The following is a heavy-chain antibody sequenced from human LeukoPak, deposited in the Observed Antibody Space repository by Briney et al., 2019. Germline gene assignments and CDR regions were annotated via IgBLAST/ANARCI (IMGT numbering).Heavy chain of an antibody. CDR2: ISSSSSYI. CDR3: AIAVAGGSPIFDY. V-gene: IGHV3-21*01. J-gene: IGHJ4*02. D-gene: IGHD6-19*01. CDR1: GFTFSSYS. Sequence: PGGSLRLSCAASGFTFSSYSMNWVRQAPGKGLEWVSSISSSSSYIYYADSVKGRFTISRDNAKNSLYLQMNSLRAEDTAVYYCAIAVAGGSPIFDYWGQGTLVTVSS.